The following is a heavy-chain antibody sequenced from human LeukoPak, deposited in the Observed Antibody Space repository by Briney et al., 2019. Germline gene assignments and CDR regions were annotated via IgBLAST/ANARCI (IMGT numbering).Heavy chain of an antibody. CDR3: AAPMIFKAFDI. J-gene: IGHJ3*02. CDR2: YDPEQGET. D-gene: IGHD3/OR15-3a*01. V-gene: IGHV1-24*01. CDR1: GYTISELS. Sequence: ASVKVSCKVSGYTISELSMHWVRQAPGKGLEWMGGYDPEQGETAYAQKFQGRLTMTEDTSTDTAHMELSSLRSDDTAVYYCAAPMIFKAFDIWGQGTMVTVSS.